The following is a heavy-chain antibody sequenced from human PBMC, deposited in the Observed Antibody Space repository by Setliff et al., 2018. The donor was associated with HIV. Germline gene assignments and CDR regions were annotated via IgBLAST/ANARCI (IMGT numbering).Heavy chain of an antibody. CDR2: IYTGGST. V-gene: IGHV4-4*07. Sequence: SETLSLTCTVSGGSISSYYWNWIRQPAGKGLAWIGRIYTGGSTNYNPSLKSRVTMSVDTSKNQFSLKLSSVTAADTAVYYCATLRRGHDSYGEYRDDVFDIWGQGTMVT. CDR3: ATLRRGHDSYGEYRDDVFDI. CDR1: GGSISSYY. D-gene: IGHD4-17*01. J-gene: IGHJ3*02.